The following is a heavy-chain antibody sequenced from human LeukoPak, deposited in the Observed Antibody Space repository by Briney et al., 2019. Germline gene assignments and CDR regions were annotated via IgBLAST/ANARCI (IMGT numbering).Heavy chain of an antibody. D-gene: IGHD1-26*01. V-gene: IGHV3-23*01. Sequence: GGSLRLSCAASGFTFSSHWMHWVRQAPGKGLEWVSTITGSGGTTYFADSVKGRFAISRDNSKNTLYLQLNSLRAEDTAVYYCAKDVGIVGPTRRSFDYWGQGTLVTVSS. J-gene: IGHJ4*02. CDR1: GFTFSSHW. CDR2: ITGSGGTT. CDR3: AKDVGIVGPTRRSFDY.